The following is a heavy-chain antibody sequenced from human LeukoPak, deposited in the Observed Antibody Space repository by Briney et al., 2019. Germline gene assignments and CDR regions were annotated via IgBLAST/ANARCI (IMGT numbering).Heavy chain of an antibody. J-gene: IGHJ4*02. CDR3: ASHYSSGSYRYTGSFDS. V-gene: IGHV4-34*01. Sequence: SETLSLTCAVYGGSFSDYYWSWIRQPPGPGQEWIGEINHSGTTNYSPSLNSRVSISVDTSKNQFSLKLNSVTAADAAMYYCASHYSSGSYRYTGSFDSWGQGMLVNVSS. CDR2: INHSGTT. CDR1: GGSFSDYY. D-gene: IGHD3-16*02.